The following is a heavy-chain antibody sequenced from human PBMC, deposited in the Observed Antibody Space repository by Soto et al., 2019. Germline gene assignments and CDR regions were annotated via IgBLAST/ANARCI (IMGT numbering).Heavy chain of an antibody. Sequence: PWGSLRLSCAASGFTFSSYWMSWVRQAPGKGLEWVANIKQDGSEKYYVDSVKGRFTISRDNAKNSLYLQMNSLRAEDTAVYYCARALSIIYSYGHPQNYYYMDVWGKGTTVTVSS. D-gene: IGHD5-18*01. CDR1: GFTFSSYW. J-gene: IGHJ6*03. CDR2: IKQDGSEK. V-gene: IGHV3-7*01. CDR3: ARALSIIYSYGHPQNYYYMDV.